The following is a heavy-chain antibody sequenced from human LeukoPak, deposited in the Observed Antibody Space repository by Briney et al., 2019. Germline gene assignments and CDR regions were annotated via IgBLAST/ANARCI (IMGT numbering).Heavy chain of an antibody. CDR1: GFTFSSSG. J-gene: IGHJ2*01. CDR3: ARAPTTNWGSSYFDL. Sequence: PESPLRLSCAASGFTFSSSGMHWVRQAPGKGLEWVAVIWYDGSSKYYADSVKGRFTISRDNSKNTLYLQMNSLRAEDTAVYYCARAPTTNWGSSYFDLWGRGTLVIVSS. V-gene: IGHV3-33*01. CDR2: IWYDGSSK. D-gene: IGHD7-27*01.